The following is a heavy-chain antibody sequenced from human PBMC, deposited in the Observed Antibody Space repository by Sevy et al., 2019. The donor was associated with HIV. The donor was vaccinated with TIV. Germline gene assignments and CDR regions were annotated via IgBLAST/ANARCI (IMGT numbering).Heavy chain of an antibody. CDR1: GFTFRNYV. CDR2: ISDGGGTT. CDR3: AKGVAGPLAALDI. Sequence: GGSLRLSCAASGFTFRNYVMNWVRQPPGKGLEWVSVISDGGGTTQYADSVKGRFTISRDDSKSTLYLQMNSLRVEDTAVYFCAKGVAGPLAALDIWGQGTMVTVS. D-gene: IGHD2-15*01. V-gene: IGHV3-23*01. J-gene: IGHJ3*02.